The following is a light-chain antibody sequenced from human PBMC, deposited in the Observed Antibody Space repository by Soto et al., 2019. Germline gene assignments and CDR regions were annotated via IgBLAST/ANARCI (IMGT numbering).Light chain of an antibody. CDR3: QQYGGSPPIT. J-gene: IGKJ5*01. CDR2: GPS. CDR1: QSVSSTY. Sequence: VLTQSPGTLSLSPGERATLSCRASQSVSSTYLAWYQHKPGQAPRLLIYGPSTRATSIPDRFSGSGSGTDFTLTISRLEPEDFAVYYCQQYGGSPPITFGQGTRLEIK. V-gene: IGKV3-20*01.